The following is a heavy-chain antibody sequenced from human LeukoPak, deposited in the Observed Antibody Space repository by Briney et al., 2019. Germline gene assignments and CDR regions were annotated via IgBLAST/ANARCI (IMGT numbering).Heavy chain of an antibody. V-gene: IGHV5-51*01. Sequence: GGPLQSSCKGSGSSFTSYWIGWVRQLPGKGLEWMGIIYPGDSDNRYSPSFRGQVTISADKSSSTAFLQWSSLKASDTAMYYCARPNCSGGSCPNRDYYYGMDVWGQGTTVTVSS. D-gene: IGHD2-15*01. CDR3: ARPNCSGGSCPNRDYYYGMDV. J-gene: IGHJ6*02. CDR1: GSSFTSYW. CDR2: IYPGDSDN.